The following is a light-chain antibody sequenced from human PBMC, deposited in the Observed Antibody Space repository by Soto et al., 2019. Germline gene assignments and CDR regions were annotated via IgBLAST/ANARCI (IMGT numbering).Light chain of an antibody. CDR3: SSYTTSSTRV. CDR1: SSDVGAYDF. CDR2: EVR. Sequence: QSALTQPASVSGSPGQSITISCTGTSSDVGAYDFVSWYQQHPDKAPKLMIYEVRNRPSGVSNRFSGSKSVNTATLTISGFQAEDEADYYCSSYTTSSTRVFGTGTKLTVL. J-gene: IGLJ1*01. V-gene: IGLV2-14*03.